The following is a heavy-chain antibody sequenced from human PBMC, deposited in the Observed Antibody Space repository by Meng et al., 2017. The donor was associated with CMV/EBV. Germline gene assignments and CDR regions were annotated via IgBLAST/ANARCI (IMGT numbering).Heavy chain of an antibody. V-gene: IGHV1-69*10. D-gene: IGHD2-2*01. J-gene: IGHJ4*02. CDR1: GGTFSSYA. CDR3: AREPSNCSSTSCYLREIDY. CDR2: IIPILGIA. Sequence: SVKVSCKASGGTFSSYAISWVRQAPGQGLEWMGGIIPILGIANYAQKFQGRVTITADKSTSTAYMEPSSLRSEDTAVYYCAREPSNCSSTSCYLREIDYWGQGTLVTVSS.